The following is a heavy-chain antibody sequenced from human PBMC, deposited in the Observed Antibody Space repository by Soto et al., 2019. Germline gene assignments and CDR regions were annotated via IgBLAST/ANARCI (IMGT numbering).Heavy chain of an antibody. CDR1: GYSFTSYW. CDR3: ARRGLEQPAQYYGMDV. Sequence: PGESLKISCKGSGYSFTSYWISRVRQMPGKGLEWMGRIDPSDSYTNYSPSFQGHVTISADKSISTAYLQWSSLKASDTAMYYCARRGLEQPAQYYGMDVWGQGTTVTVSS. V-gene: IGHV5-10-1*01. D-gene: IGHD6-13*01. J-gene: IGHJ6*02. CDR2: IDPSDSYT.